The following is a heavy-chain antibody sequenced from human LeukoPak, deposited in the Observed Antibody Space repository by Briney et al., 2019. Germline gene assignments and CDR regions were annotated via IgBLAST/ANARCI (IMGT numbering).Heavy chain of an antibody. Sequence: PGGSLRLSCAASGFTFSSYAMSWVRQAPGKGLEWVSAISGSGGSTYYADSVKGRFTISRDNSKNTLYLQMGSLRAEDMAVYYCARSGMVGATTLYYFDYWGQGTLVTVSS. D-gene: IGHD1-26*01. CDR1: GFTFSSYA. V-gene: IGHV3-23*01. J-gene: IGHJ4*02. CDR3: ARSGMVGATTLYYFDY. CDR2: ISGSGGST.